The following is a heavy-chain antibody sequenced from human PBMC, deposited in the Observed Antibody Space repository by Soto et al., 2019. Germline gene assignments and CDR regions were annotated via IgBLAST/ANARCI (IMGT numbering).Heavy chain of an antibody. CDR3: ASGIDP. J-gene: IGHJ5*02. Sequence: EAQLVESGGDLVQHGGSLRLSCAASGFMFSDSWMNWVRQAPGKGLECVGKIKPDGSETACVESVKGRFTISRDNSKKFLDLEMNSLIVDDTAGYSCASGIDPWRQGPLVTVSS. CDR1: GFMFSDSW. V-gene: IGHV3-7*05. CDR2: IKPDGSET.